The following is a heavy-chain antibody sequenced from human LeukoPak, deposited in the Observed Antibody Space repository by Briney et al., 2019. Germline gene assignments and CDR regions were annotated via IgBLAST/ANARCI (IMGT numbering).Heavy chain of an antibody. D-gene: IGHD2-2*01. J-gene: IGHJ3*02. CDR2: ISSSSSYI. Sequence: GGSLRLSCAASGSTFSSYSMNWVRQAPGKGLEWVSSISSSSSYIYYEDSVKGRFTISRGNAKNSLYLQMNSLRTEDTAVYYCARQRYCSSTSCPDAFDIWGQGTMVTVFS. V-gene: IGHV3-21*01. CDR1: GSTFSSYS. CDR3: ARQRYCSSTSCPDAFDI.